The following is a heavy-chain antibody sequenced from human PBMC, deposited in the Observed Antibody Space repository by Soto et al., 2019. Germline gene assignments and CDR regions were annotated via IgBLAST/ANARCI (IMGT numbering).Heavy chain of an antibody. Sequence: SETLSLTCSGSGVSITSYYWSWIRQSAGGGLEWMGRINTDGLSTYSPSFKSRLTMSLDTSKNQVSLRLISVTAADTAVYFCARVPVAVAATEDYYGLDVWGQGTTVTVSS. J-gene: IGHJ6*02. CDR2: INTDGLS. D-gene: IGHD2-15*01. CDR3: ARVPVAVAATEDYYGLDV. CDR1: GVSITSYY. V-gene: IGHV4-4*07.